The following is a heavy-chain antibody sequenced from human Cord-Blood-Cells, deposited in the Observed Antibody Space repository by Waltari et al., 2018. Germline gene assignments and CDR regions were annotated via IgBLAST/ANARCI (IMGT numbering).Heavy chain of an antibody. CDR3: ARGYCSSTSCYRVNWFDP. Sequence: QVQLVQSGAEVKKPGASVKVSCKASGYTFTGYYMHWVRQAPGQGLEWMGWINPNSSGTNYAQKFQGRVTMTRDTSISTAYMELSRLRSDDTAVYYCARGYCSSTSCYRVNWFDPWGQGTLVTVSS. D-gene: IGHD2-2*02. CDR2: INPNSSGT. V-gene: IGHV1-2*02. CDR1: GYTFTGYY. J-gene: IGHJ5*02.